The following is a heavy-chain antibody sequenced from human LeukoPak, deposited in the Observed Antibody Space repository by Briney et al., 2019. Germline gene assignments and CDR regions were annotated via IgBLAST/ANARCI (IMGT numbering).Heavy chain of an antibody. D-gene: IGHD6-13*01. J-gene: IGHJ5*02. V-gene: IGHV4-31*03. CDR1: GGSISSGGYY. Sequence: SQTLSLTCTVSGGSISSGGYYWRWIRQHPGKGLEWIGYIYYSGSTYYNPSLKSRVTISVDTSKNQFSLKLSSVTAADTAVYYCARDTGYSSSLNWFDPWGQGTLVTVSS. CDR3: ARDTGYSSSLNWFDP. CDR2: IYYSGST.